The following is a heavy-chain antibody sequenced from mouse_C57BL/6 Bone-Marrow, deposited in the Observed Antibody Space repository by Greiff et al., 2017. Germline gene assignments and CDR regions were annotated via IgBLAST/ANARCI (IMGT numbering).Heavy chain of an antibody. J-gene: IGHJ2*01. CDR1: GFNIKDDY. V-gene: IGHV14-4*01. D-gene: IGHD1-1*01. Sequence: VQLQQSGAELVRPGASVKLSCTASGFNIKDDYMHWVKQRPEQGLEWIGWIDPENGATEYASKFQGKATITADTSSKTACLQLSTLTSEDTAGYYCTTHYGSSYYFDYWGQGTTLTVSS. CDR2: IDPENGAT. CDR3: TTHYGSSYYFDY.